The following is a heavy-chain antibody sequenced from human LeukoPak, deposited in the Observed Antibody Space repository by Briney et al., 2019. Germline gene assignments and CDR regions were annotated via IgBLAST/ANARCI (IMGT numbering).Heavy chain of an antibody. CDR1: GFTFSSYA. CDR2: ISGSGGST. J-gene: IGHJ3*02. CDR3: ARTIGSKNAFDI. V-gene: IGHV3-23*01. Sequence: TGGSLRLSCAASGFTFSSYAMSWVRQAPGKGLEWVSAISGSGGSTYYADSVKGRFTISRDNSKNTLYLQMNSLRAEDTAVYYCARTIGSKNAFDIWGQGTMVTVSS. D-gene: IGHD1-1*01.